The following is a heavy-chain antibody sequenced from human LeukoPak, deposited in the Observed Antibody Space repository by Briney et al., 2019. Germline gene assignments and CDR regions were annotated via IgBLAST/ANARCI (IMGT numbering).Heavy chain of an antibody. CDR1: GFTFSNAW. CDR3: TTDLVRSGWYWGWGHSDHPNRRGVDY. CDR2: IKSKTDGGTT. D-gene: IGHD6-19*01. J-gene: IGHJ4*02. V-gene: IGHV3-15*01. Sequence: GGSLRLSCAASGFTFSNAWMSWVRQAPGKGLEWVGRIKSKTDGGTTDYAAPVKGRFTISRDDSKNTLYLQMNSLKTEDTAVYYCTTDLVRSGWYWGWGHSDHPNRRGVDYWGQGTLVTVSS.